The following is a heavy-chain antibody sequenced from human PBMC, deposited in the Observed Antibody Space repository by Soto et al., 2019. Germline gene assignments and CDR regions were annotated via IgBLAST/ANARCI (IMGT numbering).Heavy chain of an antibody. V-gene: IGHV3-11*01. CDR3: ARMGPRAARPSY. Sequence: QVQLAECGGGLVEPGWYLRISCAASGFTFSDYDMSWIRQSPGKGPEWVSFVSSSGTTMYFADSVKGRFTISRDNAKNYLDLQMISLRAEDTVVYYCARMGPRAARPSYWGQGTLVTVSS. D-gene: IGHD6-6*01. J-gene: IGHJ4*02. CDR1: GFTFSDYD. CDR2: VSSSGTTM.